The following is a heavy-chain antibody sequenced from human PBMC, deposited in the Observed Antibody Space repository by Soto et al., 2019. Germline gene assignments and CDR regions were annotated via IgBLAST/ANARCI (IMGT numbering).Heavy chain of an antibody. CDR1: GFTFSSYA. CDR3: AKDDNSGYYPPFDY. Sequence: HPGGSLRLSCAASGFTFSSYAMSWVRQAPGRGLEWVSAITGSGGGATYYADSLKGRFTISRDNSKNTLFLQMNSVGAEFSAMYYCAKDDNSGYYPPFDYWGQVTLVTVSS. V-gene: IGHV3-23*01. J-gene: IGHJ4*02. D-gene: IGHD3-22*01. CDR2: ITGSGGGAT.